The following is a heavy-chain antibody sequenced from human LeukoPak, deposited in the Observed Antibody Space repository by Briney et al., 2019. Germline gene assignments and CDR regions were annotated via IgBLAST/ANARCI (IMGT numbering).Heavy chain of an antibody. CDR2: IRSKAYGGTT. J-gene: IGHJ4*02. V-gene: IGHV3-49*04. Sequence: GGSLRLSCTASGFTFGDYAMSWVRQAPGKGLEWVGFIRSKAYGGTTEYAASVKGRFTISRGDSKSIAYLQMNSLKTEDTAVYYCTREGDYGDLYFDYWGQGTLVTVSS. D-gene: IGHD4-17*01. CDR1: GFTFGDYA. CDR3: TREGDYGDLYFDY.